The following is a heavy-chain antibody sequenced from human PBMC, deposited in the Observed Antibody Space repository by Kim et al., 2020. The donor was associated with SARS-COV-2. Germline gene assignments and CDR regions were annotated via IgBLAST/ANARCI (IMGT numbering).Heavy chain of an antibody. J-gene: IGHJ4*02. CDR1: GGSISSSSYY. D-gene: IGHD2-21*02. Sequence: SETLSLTCTVSGGSISSSSYYWGWIRQPPGKGLEWIGSIYYSGSIFYNPSLKSRVTLSVDTSKNQFSLKLSSVTAADTAVYYCASQGAYCGGDCYSPLYYFDYWGQGTLVTVSS. V-gene: IGHV4-39*01. CDR2: IYYSGSI. CDR3: ASQGAYCGGDCYSPLYYFDY.